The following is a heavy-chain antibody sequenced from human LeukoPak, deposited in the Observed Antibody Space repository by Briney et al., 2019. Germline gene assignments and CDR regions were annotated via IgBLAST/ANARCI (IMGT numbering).Heavy chain of an antibody. J-gene: IGHJ6*04. CDR1: GFTFSSYS. CDR3: AREVGDYGDYVGYYGMDV. V-gene: IGHV3-48*04. D-gene: IGHD4-17*01. CDR2: SSSSGSTI. Sequence: GGSLRLPCAASGFTFSSYSMNWVRQAPGKGLEWVSYSSSSGSTIYYADSVKGRFTISTDNAKNSLYLQMNSLRAEDTADYYCAREVGDYGDYVGYYGMDVWGKGTTVTVSS.